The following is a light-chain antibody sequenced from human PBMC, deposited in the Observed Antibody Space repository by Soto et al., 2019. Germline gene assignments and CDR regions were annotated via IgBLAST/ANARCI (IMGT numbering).Light chain of an antibody. CDR2: GAS. J-gene: IGKJ1*01. CDR3: QQYGSSPRT. V-gene: IGKV3-20*01. CDR1: QSVSTSN. Sequence: IVLTQSPGTLSSSPGERATLSCMASQSVSTSNLAWYQQKPGQAPRLLIYGASSRATGIPDRFSGSGSGTDFTLTISRLEPEDFAVYYCQQYGSSPRTFGQGTKVDIK.